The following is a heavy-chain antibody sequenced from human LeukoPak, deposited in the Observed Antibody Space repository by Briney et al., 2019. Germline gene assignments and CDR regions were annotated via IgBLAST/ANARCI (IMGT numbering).Heavy chain of an antibody. Sequence: EASVKVSCKASGGTFSSYAISWVRQAPGQGLEWMGGIIPIFGTANYAQKFQGRVTITADESTSTAYMELSSLRSEDTAVYYCARGSGIVVVPAAIWGQGTLVTVSS. CDR2: IIPIFGTA. CDR3: ARGSGIVVVPAAI. J-gene: IGHJ4*02. D-gene: IGHD2-2*01. V-gene: IGHV1-69*13. CDR1: GGTFSSYA.